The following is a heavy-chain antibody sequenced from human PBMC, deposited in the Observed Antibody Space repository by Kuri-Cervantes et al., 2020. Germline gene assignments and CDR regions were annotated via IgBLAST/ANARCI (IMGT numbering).Heavy chain of an antibody. D-gene: IGHD5-24*01. V-gene: IGHV4-39*07. Sequence: ESLKISCTVSGGSISSDNYYWAWIRQPPGKGLEWIGSIYYSGSTYYNPSLKSRVTMSVDTSKNQFSLKMSSVTAADTAVYYCARDIQMATIGALGYWGQGILVTVSS. CDR3: ARDIQMATIGALGY. CDR2: IYYSGST. CDR1: GGSISSDNYY. J-gene: IGHJ4*02.